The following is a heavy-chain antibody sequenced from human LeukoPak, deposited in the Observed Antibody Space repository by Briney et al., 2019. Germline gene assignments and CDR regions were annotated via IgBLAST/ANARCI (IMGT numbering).Heavy chain of an antibody. J-gene: IGHJ5*02. CDR1: GDSISSNSAA. Sequence: SQTLSLTCAISGDSISSNSAAWNWIRPSPSRGLEWLGRTYYRSKWYNDYAVSVKSRITTNPDTSKNQFSLQLNSVTPEDTAVYYCAREVDATDSSGWRWFDPWGQGTLVTVSS. D-gene: IGHD6-19*01. CDR2: TYYRSKWYN. V-gene: IGHV6-1*01. CDR3: AREVDATDSSGWRWFDP.